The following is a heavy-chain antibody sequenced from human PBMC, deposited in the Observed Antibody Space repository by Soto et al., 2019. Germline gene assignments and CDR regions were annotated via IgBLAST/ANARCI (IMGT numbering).Heavy chain of an antibody. D-gene: IGHD3-22*01. J-gene: IGHJ4*02. Sequence: ASVKVSCKASGYTSTGYYMHWVRQAPGQGLEWMGWINPNSGGTNYAQKFQGRVTMTRDTSISTAYMELSRLRPDDTAVYYCARVISYYDSSGYSEFAYWDQGTMVAVSA. CDR3: ARVISYYDSSGYSEFAY. CDR2: INPNSGGT. CDR1: GYTSTGYY. V-gene: IGHV1-2*02.